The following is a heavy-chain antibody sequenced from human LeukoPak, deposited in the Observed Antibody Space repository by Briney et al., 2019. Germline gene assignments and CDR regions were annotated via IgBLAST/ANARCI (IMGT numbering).Heavy chain of an antibody. CDR2: ISSSSSYI. J-gene: IGHJ5*02. CDR1: GFTFSSYS. D-gene: IGHD7-27*01. CDR3: ARVRVELGRISWFDP. Sequence: PGGSLRLSCAASGFTFSSYSMNWVRQAPGKGLEWVSSISSSSSYIYYADSVKGRFTISRDNAKNSLYLQMNSLRAEDTAVYYCARVRVELGRISWFDPWGQGTLVTVSS. V-gene: IGHV3-21*01.